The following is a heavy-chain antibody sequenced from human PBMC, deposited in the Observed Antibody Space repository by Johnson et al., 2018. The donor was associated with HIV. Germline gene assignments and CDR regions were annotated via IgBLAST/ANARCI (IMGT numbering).Heavy chain of an antibody. V-gene: IGHV3-74*01. Sequence: VQLVESGGGLVKPGGSLRLSCAASGFTFSSYWMHWVRQAPGKGLLWVSRINSAGSSTGYADSVKGRFTISRDNSKNTLYLQMNSLKTEDTAVYYCTTDDEAFDIWGQGTMVTVSS. J-gene: IGHJ3*02. CDR1: GFTFSSYW. CDR3: TTDDEAFDI. CDR2: INSAGSST.